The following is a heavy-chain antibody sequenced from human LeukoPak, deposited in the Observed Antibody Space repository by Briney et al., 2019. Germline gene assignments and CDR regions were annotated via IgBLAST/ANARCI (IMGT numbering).Heavy chain of an antibody. CDR2: INGDGSEK. Sequence: SGGSLRLSCAASGFTFSSYGMHWVRRTPGKGLEWVANINGDGSEKNYVDSVKGRFTMSRDNARNSIYLQMNSLRVEDTAVYYCARGGHHSVDYWGQGTLVTVSS. J-gene: IGHJ4*02. V-gene: IGHV3-7*01. CDR3: ARGGHHSVDY. D-gene: IGHD2-21*01. CDR1: GFTFSSYG.